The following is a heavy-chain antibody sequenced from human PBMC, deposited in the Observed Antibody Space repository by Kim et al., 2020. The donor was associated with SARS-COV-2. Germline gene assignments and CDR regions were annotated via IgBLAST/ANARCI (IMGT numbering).Heavy chain of an antibody. CDR1: GFTFSTYW. V-gene: IGHV3-74*01. D-gene: IGHD4-17*01. CDR2: INLDGSSV. J-gene: IGHJ4*02. CDR3: ARDLSYYGDAFDY. Sequence: GGSLRLSCTASGFTFSTYWMHWVRQAPGQGLVWVSRINLDGSSVAYADSVKGRFTMSRDNTGSTLYLQMNSLRAEDTAVYYCARDLSYYGDAFDYWGQGTLVIASS.